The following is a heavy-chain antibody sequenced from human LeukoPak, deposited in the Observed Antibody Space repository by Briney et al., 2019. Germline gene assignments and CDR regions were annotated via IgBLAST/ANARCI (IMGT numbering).Heavy chain of an antibody. J-gene: IGHJ5*02. D-gene: IGHD2-2*01. CDR1: GGSISSGSYY. CDR3: ARQEYCSSTSCHNWFDP. Sequence: PSETLSLTCTVSGGSISSGSYYWSWIRQPTGKGLEWIGRIYTSGSTNYNPSLKSRVTISVDTSKNQFSLKLSSVTAADTAVYYCARQEYCSSTSCHNWFDPWGQGTLVTVSS. V-gene: IGHV4-61*02. CDR2: IYTSGST.